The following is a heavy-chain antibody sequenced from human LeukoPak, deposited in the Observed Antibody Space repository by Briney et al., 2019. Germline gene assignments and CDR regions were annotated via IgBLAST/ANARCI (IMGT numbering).Heavy chain of an antibody. J-gene: IGHJ4*02. CDR3: ARDHYSRNDH. D-gene: IGHD6-13*01. V-gene: IGHV3-48*02. Sequence: GGSLRLSCVASGFTFSTYSMTWVPQAPGKGLEWVSYISSSSSTIYYTGSVKGQFTISRDNAKNSVYLHMNSLRDEDTAVYYCARDHYSRNDHWGQGTLVTVSS. CDR2: ISSSSSTI. CDR1: GFTFSTYS.